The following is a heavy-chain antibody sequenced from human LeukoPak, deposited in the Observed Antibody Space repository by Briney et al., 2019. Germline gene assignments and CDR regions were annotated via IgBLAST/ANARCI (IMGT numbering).Heavy chain of an antibody. V-gene: IGHV3-23*01. D-gene: IGHD3-10*01. CDR1: GFTFSSYA. CDR2: ISGSGGST. J-gene: IGHJ4*02. Sequence: GGSLRLSCAASGFTFSSYAMSWARQAPGKGLEWVSAISGSGGSTYYADSVKGRFTISRDNSKNTLYLQMNSLRAEDTAVYYCAKDGYGSENYFDYWGQGTLVTVSS. CDR3: AKDGYGSENYFDY.